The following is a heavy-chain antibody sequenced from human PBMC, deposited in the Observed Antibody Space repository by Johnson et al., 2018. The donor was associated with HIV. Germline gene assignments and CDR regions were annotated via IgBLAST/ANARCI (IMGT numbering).Heavy chain of an antibody. V-gene: IGHV3-13*01. CDR3: AKGKKSLPDAFDI. CDR2: LGTAGDT. J-gene: IGHJ3*02. Sequence: VQLVESGGGLVQPGGSLRLSCAASGFTFSSYDMHWVRQATGKGLEWVSALGTAGDTYYPGSVKGRFTISRENAKNSLYLQMNSLRAEDTAVYYCAKGKKSLPDAFDIWGQGTMVTVSS. CDR1: GFTFSSYD.